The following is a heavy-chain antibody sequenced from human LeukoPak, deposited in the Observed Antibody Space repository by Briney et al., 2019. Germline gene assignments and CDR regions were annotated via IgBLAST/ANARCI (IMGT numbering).Heavy chain of an antibody. D-gene: IGHD3-22*01. CDR2: IYHSGST. Sequence: SETLSLTCTVSGGSISSGGYYWSWIRQPPGKGLEWIGYIYHSGSTYYNPSLKSRVTISVDRSKNQFSLKLSSVTAADTAVYYCARGFDKFGGYHFDYWGQGTLVTVSS. CDR1: GGSISSGGYY. CDR3: ARGFDKFGGYHFDY. V-gene: IGHV4-30-2*01. J-gene: IGHJ4*02.